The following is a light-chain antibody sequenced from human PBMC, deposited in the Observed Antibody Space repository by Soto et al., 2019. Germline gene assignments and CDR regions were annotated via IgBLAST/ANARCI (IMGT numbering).Light chain of an antibody. CDR1: SSNIGGTNY. V-gene: IGLV1-47*02. CDR2: SNN. CDR3: AAWDDSLNGFYV. J-gene: IGLJ1*01. Sequence: QSVLTQPPSASGTPGQRVFISCSGSSSNIGGTNYAYWYQQLPGAAPKLLMHSNNLRPSGVPERISGSKSGTSASLAISGLRSEDEAVYYCAAWDDSLNGFYVFGTGTKVTVL.